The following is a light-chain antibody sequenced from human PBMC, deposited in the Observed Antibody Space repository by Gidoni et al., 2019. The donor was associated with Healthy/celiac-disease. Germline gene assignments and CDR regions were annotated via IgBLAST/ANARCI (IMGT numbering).Light chain of an antibody. CDR2: GAS. CDR3: QQYGSSPRT. CDR1: QSVRSSY. V-gene: IGKV3-20*01. Sequence: EFVLTQSPGTLSLSLGERATLSCRASQSVRSSYLAWYQQKPGQAPRLLIYGASSRATGIPDRFSGSGSGTDFTLTISRLEPEDFAVYYCQQYGSSPRTFGGGTKVEIK. J-gene: IGKJ4*01.